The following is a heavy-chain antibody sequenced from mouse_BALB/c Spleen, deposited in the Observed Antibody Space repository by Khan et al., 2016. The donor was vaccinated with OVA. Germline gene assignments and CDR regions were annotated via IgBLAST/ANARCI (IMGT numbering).Heavy chain of an antibody. J-gene: IGHJ4*01. V-gene: IGHV3-2*02. CDR1: GYSITSDYA. Sequence: VQLQQSGPGLVKPSQSLSLTGTVTGYSITSDYAWNWIRQFPGNKLEWMGYISSSGSTNYNPALKSRISITRDTSKNQFFLQLNSVTTEDTATYYCARGDSRYNYARDYWGQGTSVTVSS. CDR2: ISSSGST. CDR3: ARGDSRYNYARDY. D-gene: IGHD2-13*01.